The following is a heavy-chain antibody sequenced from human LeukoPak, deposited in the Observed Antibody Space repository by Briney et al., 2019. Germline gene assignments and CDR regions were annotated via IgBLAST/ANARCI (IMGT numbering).Heavy chain of an antibody. J-gene: IGHJ4*02. CDR2: IIGSGDRT. V-gene: IGHV3-23*01. CDR3: AKRGPAGAGKSPDYFDY. Sequence: PGGSLRLSCAASGFTFSSYVMSWVRQAPGKGLEWVSAIIGSGDRTYYADSVKGRFTISRDNSKNTVYLQMSSLRAEDTAVYYCAKRGPAGAGKSPDYFDYWGQGTLVTVSS. CDR1: GFTFSSYV. D-gene: IGHD6-19*01.